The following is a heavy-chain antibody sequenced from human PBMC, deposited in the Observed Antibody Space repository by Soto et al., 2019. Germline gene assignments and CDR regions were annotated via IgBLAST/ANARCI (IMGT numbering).Heavy chain of an antibody. J-gene: IGHJ6*02. CDR3: ARDGEYDFWIGNKQYCMDV. CDR1: GYTFTSYG. CDR2: ISAYNGNT. V-gene: IGHV1-18*01. Sequence: ASVKVSCKASGYTFTSYGISWVRQAPGQGLEWMGWISAYNGNTNYAQKLQGRVTMTTGKSTSTAYMELRSLRSDDTAVYYCARDGEYDFWIGNKQYCMDVWGQGTTVTVSS. D-gene: IGHD3-3*01.